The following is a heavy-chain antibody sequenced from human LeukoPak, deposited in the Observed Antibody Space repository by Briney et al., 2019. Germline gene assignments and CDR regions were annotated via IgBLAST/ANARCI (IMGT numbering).Heavy chain of an antibody. CDR3: AKGGLRVTDY. CDR1: GFIFSNYW. D-gene: IGHD5/OR15-5a*01. Sequence: QPGGSLRLSCAASGFIFSNYWMHWVGQAPGKGLVWVSRVNNDGSSTTYADSVKGRFTISRDNAKNTLYLQMNSLRAEDTAVYYCAKGGLRVTDYWGQGTLVTVSS. CDR2: VNNDGSST. V-gene: IGHV3-74*03. J-gene: IGHJ4*02.